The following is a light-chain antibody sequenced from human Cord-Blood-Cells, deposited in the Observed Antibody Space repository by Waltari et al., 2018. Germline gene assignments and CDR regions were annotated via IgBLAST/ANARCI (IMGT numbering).Light chain of an antibody. V-gene: IGKV1-39*01. CDR2: AAS. J-gene: IGKJ5*01. CDR1: QSISSY. Sequence: DIQMTQSPSSLSASVGDRVTITCRASQSISSYLNWYQQKPGKAPKLLIYAASSLQSGVPSRFSGIGSGTDFTFTISSLQPEDFATYYCQQSYSTPPAFGQGTRLEIK. CDR3: QQSYSTPPA.